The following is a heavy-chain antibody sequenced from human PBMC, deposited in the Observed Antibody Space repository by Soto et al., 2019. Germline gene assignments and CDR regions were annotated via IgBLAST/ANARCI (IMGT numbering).Heavy chain of an antibody. CDR1: GYSFTRYT. CDR3: ARGIATGQLDP. D-gene: IGHD2-15*01. Sequence: ASVKVSCKASGYSFTRYTLNWVRQAPGQRLEWMGWINPGNGNTKSSQKFQDRVNITRDTSASTAYMDLSSLRSEDTAVYYCARGIATGQLDPWGQGTLVTVSS. CDR2: INPGNGNT. V-gene: IGHV1-3*01. J-gene: IGHJ5*02.